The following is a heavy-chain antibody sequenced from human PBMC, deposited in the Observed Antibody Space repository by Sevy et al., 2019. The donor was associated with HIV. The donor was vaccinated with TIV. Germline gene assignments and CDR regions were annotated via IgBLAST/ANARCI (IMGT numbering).Heavy chain of an antibody. J-gene: IGHJ4*02. Sequence: GGYLRLCCVASGFTFNKAWMSWVRQAPGKGLVWIGRMKSKTDGATRDLAAPVKGRMIISRDDSKNTLYLQISNLKIEDTGVYFCAAEVGASDFDYWGQGTLVTVSS. V-gene: IGHV3-15*01. CDR3: AAEVGASDFDY. CDR2: MKSKTDGATR. CDR1: GFTFNKAW. D-gene: IGHD1-26*01.